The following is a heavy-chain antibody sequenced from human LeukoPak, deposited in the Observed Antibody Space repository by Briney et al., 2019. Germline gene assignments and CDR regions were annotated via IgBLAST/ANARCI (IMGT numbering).Heavy chain of an antibody. CDR1: GYTFTSYD. J-gene: IGHJ5*02. V-gene: IGHV1-8*01. D-gene: IGHD3-10*01. Sequence: ASVTVSCKASGYTFTSYDINWVGQATGQGLEWMGWMNPNSGNTGYAQKFQGRVTMTRNTSISTAYMELSSLRSEDTAVYYCARRRMVRGVKGYWFDPWGQGTLVTVSS. CDR2: MNPNSGNT. CDR3: ARRRMVRGVKGYWFDP.